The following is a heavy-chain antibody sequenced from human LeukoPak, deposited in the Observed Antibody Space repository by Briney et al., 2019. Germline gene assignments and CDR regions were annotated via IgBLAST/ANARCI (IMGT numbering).Heavy chain of an antibody. J-gene: IGHJ4*02. D-gene: IGHD6-19*01. V-gene: IGHV3-30*02. CDR3: AKIGAVAGHFDY. CDR2: IRYDGSDK. Sequence: HPGGSLRLSCAASGFTFSRYGMHWVRQAPGKALEWVAFIRYDGSDKSYADSVKGRFTISRDNSKNTLYLQMNSLRAEDTAMYYCAKIGAVAGHFDYWGQGTLVTVSS. CDR1: GFTFSRYG.